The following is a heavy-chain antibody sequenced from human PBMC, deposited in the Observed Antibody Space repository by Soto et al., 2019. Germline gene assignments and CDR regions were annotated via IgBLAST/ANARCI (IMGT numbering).Heavy chain of an antibody. CDR3: AREERVDTAMVIDNWFDP. Sequence: SETLSLTCTVSGGSIGSGGYYWSWIRQHPGKGLEWIGYIYYSGSTYHNPSLKSRVTISVDTSKNQFSLKLSSVTAADTAVYYCAREERVDTAMVIDNWFDPWGQGTLVTVSS. J-gene: IGHJ5*02. D-gene: IGHD5-18*01. V-gene: IGHV4-31*03. CDR1: GGSIGSGGYY. CDR2: IYYSGST.